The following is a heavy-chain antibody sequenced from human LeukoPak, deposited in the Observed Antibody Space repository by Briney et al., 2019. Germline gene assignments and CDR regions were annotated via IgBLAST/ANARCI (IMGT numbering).Heavy chain of an antibody. Sequence: PSETLSLTCTVSGGSISSYYWSWIRQPPGKGLEWIGYIYYSGSTNYNPSLKSRVTISVDTSKNQFPLKLSSVTAADTAVYYCARGGGIAAAGTGYYYYGMDVWGQGTTVTVSS. V-gene: IGHV4-59*01. J-gene: IGHJ6*02. D-gene: IGHD6-13*01. CDR1: GGSISSYY. CDR2: IYYSGST. CDR3: ARGGGIAAAGTGYYYYGMDV.